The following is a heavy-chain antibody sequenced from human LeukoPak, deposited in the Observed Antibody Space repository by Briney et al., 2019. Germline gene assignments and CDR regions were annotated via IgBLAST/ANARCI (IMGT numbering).Heavy chain of an antibody. CDR1: GGSFSGYY. V-gene: IGHV4-34*01. CDR2: INHSGST. CDR3: ARRSSSWTSFDY. J-gene: IGHJ4*02. D-gene: IGHD6-13*01. Sequence: SETLSLTCAVYGGSFSGYYWSWIRQPPGKGLEWIGEINHSGSTNYNPSLKSRVTISVDTSKNQFSLKLSSVTAADTAVYYCARRSSSWTSFDYWGQGTLVTVSS.